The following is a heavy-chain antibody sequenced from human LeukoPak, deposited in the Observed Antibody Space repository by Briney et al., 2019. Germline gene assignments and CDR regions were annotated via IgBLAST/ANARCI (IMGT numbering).Heavy chain of an antibody. J-gene: IGHJ4*02. CDR3: ARDLFLDYYDSSGPPYFDY. D-gene: IGHD3-22*01. CDR2: ISAYNGNT. CDR1: GYTFTSYG. V-gene: IGHV1-18*01. Sequence: ASVKVSCKASGYTFTSYGISWVRQAPGQGLEWMGWISAYNGNTNHAQKLQGRVTMTTDTSTSTAYMELRSLRSDDTAVYYCARDLFLDYYDSSGPPYFDYWGQGTLVTVSS.